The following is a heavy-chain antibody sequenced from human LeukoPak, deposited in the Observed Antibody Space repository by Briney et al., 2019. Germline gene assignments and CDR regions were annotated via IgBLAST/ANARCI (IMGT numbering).Heavy chain of an antibody. D-gene: IGHD2-15*01. J-gene: IGHJ4*02. CDR1: GCSFSSYL. CDR2: ISGNGGGT. CDR3: ARRLCSGGSCSSFDY. Sequence: GGSLRLSCAASGCSFSSYLMSWVRQAPGKGLEWVSTISGNGGGTYYADSVKGRFTISRDNSKNTLYLQMNSLRAEDRALYYCARRLCSGGSCSSFDYWGQGTLVTVSS. V-gene: IGHV3-23*01.